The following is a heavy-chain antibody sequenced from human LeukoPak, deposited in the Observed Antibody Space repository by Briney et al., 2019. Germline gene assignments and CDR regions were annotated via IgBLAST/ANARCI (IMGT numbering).Heavy chain of an antibody. CDR1: GFTFSSYW. CDR2: INSDGSST. Sequence: GGSLRLSCAASGFTFSSYWMHWVRQAPGKGLVWVSHINSDGSSTYYADSVKGRFTISRDNAKNTLYLQMNSLRAEDTAVYYCARELSTGFDCWGQGILVTVSS. D-gene: IGHD5/OR15-5a*01. CDR3: ARELSTGFDC. V-gene: IGHV3-74*01. J-gene: IGHJ4*02.